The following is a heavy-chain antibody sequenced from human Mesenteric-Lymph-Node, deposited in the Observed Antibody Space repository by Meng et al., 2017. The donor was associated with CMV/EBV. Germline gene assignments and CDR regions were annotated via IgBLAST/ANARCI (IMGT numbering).Heavy chain of an antibody. Sequence: GESLKISCVASGFIFSSFTMNWVRQAPGKGLECVSSISGRSDKIYYADSLKGRFTISRDNAKNSLYLQVNSLRAEDTAFYYCTRAHANGMDVWGQGTTVTVSS. CDR3: TRAHANGMDV. V-gene: IGHV3-21*01. CDR2: ISGRSDKI. CDR1: GFIFSSFT. J-gene: IGHJ6*02.